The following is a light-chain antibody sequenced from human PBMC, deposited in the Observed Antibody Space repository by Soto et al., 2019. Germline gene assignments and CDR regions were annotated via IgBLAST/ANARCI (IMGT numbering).Light chain of an antibody. CDR1: QSVSSNY. Sequence: EIVLTQSPGTLSLSPGERATLSCRASQSVSSNYLAWYQQKPGQAPRLLIYGASTRATGIPDRFSGSGSGTDFTLTISRLEPEDFAVYFCQQYNNWPPWTFGQGTKVEI. V-gene: IGKV3-20*01. CDR3: QQYNNWPPWT. J-gene: IGKJ1*01. CDR2: GAS.